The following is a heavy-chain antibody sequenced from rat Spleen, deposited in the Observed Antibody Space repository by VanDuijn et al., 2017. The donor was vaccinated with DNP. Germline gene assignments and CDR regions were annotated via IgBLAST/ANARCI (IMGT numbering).Heavy chain of an antibody. CDR2: IKTDGATT. V-gene: IGHV5-31*01. Sequence: EVQLVESGGDLVQPGRSLKLSCVASGFTFNNYWMYWIRQAPGKGLEWVASIKTDGATTHYSDSVRGRFTISRDNAKSTLYLQMDSLRSEDTATYYCATHGDYPYWGQGVMVTVSS. D-gene: IGHD1-4*01. CDR3: ATHGDYPY. CDR1: GFTFNNYW. J-gene: IGHJ2*01.